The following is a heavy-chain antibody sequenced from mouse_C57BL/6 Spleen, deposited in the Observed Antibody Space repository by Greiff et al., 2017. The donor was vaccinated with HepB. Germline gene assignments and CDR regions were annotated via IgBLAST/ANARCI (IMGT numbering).Heavy chain of an antibody. CDR3: AAGGDFDY. J-gene: IGHJ2*01. CDR2: ISDGGSYT. Sequence: EVKLEESGGGLVKPGGSLKLSCAASGFTFSSYAMSWVRQTPEKRLEWVATISDGGSYTYYPDNVKGRFTISRDNAKNNLYLQMSHLKSEDTAMYYCAAGGDFDYWGQGTTLTVSS. CDR1: GFTFSSYA. V-gene: IGHV5-4*03.